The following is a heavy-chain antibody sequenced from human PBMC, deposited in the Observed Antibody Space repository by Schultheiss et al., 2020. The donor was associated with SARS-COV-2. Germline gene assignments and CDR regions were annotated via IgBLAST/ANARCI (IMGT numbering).Heavy chain of an antibody. CDR1: GFTFSDYY. J-gene: IGHJ4*02. CDR3: ARDRGTIAARLDY. D-gene: IGHD6-6*01. V-gene: IGHV4-59*12. Sequence: ESLKISCAASGFTFSDYYMSWIRQAPGKGLEWIGYIYYSGSTYYNPSLKSRVTISVDRSKNQFSLKLSSVTAADTALYYCARDRGTIAARLDYWGQGTLVTVSS. CDR2: IYYSGST.